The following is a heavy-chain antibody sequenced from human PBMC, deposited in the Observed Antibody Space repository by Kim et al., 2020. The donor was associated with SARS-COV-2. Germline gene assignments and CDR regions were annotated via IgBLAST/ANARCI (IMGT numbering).Heavy chain of an antibody. CDR3: ARDGPPLSNRQSFCDY. V-gene: IGHV3-30*03. CDR2: MLYDGTTI. CDR1: GFTFSDYG. J-gene: IGHJ4*02. Sequence: GGSLRLSCTASGFTFSDYGVHWVRQAPGKGLEWLTVMLYDGTTIYYADSVKGRFTISRDTSKNTVYLQMNSLRGEDTAVYYCARDGPPLSNRQSFCDYWGQGTLVSVSS. D-gene: IGHD6-19*01.